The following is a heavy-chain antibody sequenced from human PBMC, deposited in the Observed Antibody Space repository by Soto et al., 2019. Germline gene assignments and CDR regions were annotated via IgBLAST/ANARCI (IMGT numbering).Heavy chain of an antibody. CDR1: GDSISNSRW. D-gene: IGHD6-19*01. Sequence: QVQLLESGPGLVKPSGTLSLTCAVSGDSISNSRWWTWVRQPPGKGLEWIGDIFHSGDTNYNPSLKSRVFISVEKSQNQFSLKVSSVTAADPAVYYCAYSTGWYRHDVWGQGTLVTVSS. CDR3: AYSTGWYRHDV. J-gene: IGHJ3*01. V-gene: IGHV4-4*02. CDR2: IFHSGDT.